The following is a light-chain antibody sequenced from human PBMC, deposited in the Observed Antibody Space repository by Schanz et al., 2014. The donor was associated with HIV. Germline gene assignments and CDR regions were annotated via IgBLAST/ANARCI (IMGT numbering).Light chain of an antibody. V-gene: IGLV2-14*03. Sequence: QSALTQPASVSGSPGQSITISCTGTRRDIGAYNFVSWYQQHPGKAPKLMIYDVSNRPSGVSNRFSGSKSGNTASLAISDLQAADEADYYCSSFSTSDTPIFGTGTKLTVL. CDR2: DVS. CDR3: SSFSTSDTPI. CDR1: RRDIGAYNF. J-gene: IGLJ1*01.